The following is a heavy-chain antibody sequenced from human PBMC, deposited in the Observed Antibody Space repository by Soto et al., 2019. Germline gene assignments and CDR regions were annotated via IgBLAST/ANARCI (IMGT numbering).Heavy chain of an antibody. CDR3: VKAGPVVINWFDP. CDR2: ITGSGGGT. D-gene: IGHD2-15*01. CDR1: GFTFSSYA. J-gene: IGHJ5*02. Sequence: GGSLRLSCAASGFTFSSYAMSWVRQAPGRGLEWVSCITGSGGGTYYADSVKGRFTISRDNSKDTLFLQMNSLRAEDTAVYYCVKAGPVVINWFDPWGQGTLVTVSS. V-gene: IGHV3-23*01.